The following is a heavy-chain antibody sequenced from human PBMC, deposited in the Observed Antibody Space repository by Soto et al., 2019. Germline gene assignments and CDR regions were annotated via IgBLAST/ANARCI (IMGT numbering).Heavy chain of an antibody. Sequence: QVQLVQSGTEVKKPGASVKVSCKASGYTFTSYGIHWVRQAPGQRLEWMGWINAANGDAKYSPKFQGRVTITRDTSASTAYMERSSLRSEVTAVYYCVRRHVSATGIDWFDPWGQGTLVTVSS. CDR2: INAANGDA. CDR1: GYTFTSYG. D-gene: IGHD6-13*01. V-gene: IGHV1-3*01. J-gene: IGHJ5*02. CDR3: VRRHVSATGIDWFDP.